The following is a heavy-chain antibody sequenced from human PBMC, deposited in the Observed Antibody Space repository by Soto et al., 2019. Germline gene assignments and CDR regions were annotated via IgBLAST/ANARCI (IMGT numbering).Heavy chain of an antibody. J-gene: IGHJ4*02. CDR2: ISGSGGST. CDR1: GFTFSSYA. V-gene: IGHV3-23*01. D-gene: IGHD3-22*01. Sequence: GGSLRLSCAASGFTFSSYAMSWVRQAPGKGLEWVSAISGSGGSTYYADSVKGRFTISRDNSKNTLYLQMNSLRAEDTAVYYCAKVGLRYYYDSRYFDYWGQGTPVTVSS. CDR3: AKVGLRYYYDSRYFDY.